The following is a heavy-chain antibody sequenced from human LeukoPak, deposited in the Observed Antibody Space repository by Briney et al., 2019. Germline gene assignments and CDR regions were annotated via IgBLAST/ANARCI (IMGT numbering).Heavy chain of an antibody. V-gene: IGHV1-69*13. J-gene: IGHJ6*03. CDR1: GGTFSSYA. CDR3: ARGEQLPPSYYYYYYMDV. Sequence: SVKVSCKASGGTFSSYAISWVRQAPGQGLEWMGGIIPIFGTANYAQKFQGRVTITADESTSTAYMELSSLRSEDTAVYYCARGEQLPPSYYYYYYMDVWGKGTTVTVSS. D-gene: IGHD6-13*01. CDR2: IIPIFGTA.